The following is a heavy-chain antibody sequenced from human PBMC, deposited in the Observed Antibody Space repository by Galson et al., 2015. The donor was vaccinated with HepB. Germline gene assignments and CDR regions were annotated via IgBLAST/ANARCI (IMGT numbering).Heavy chain of an antibody. CDR2: MNPNSGNT. V-gene: IGHV1-8*01. Sequence: SVKVSCKASGYTFTSYDINWVRQATGQGLEWMGWMNPNSGNTGYAQKFQGRVTMTRNTSISTAYMELSSLRSEDTAVHYCARGPQNWSSISSYYYYMDVWGKGTTVTVSS. CDR3: ARGPQNWSSISSYYYYMDV. CDR1: GYTFTSYD. J-gene: IGHJ6*03. D-gene: IGHD2-2*01.